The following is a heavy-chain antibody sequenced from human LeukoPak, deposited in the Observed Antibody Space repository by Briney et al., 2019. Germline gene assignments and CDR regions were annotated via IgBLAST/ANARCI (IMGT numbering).Heavy chain of an antibody. CDR2: ISYDGSKK. CDR1: EFTFSSYA. Sequence: PGGSLRLSCAASEFTFSSYAMHWVRQAPGKGLEWVAIISYDGSKKYHADSVKGRFTISRDNSKNTLYLQMNSLRAEDTAVYYCAREITYFYGSSPYWDAFDIWGQGTMVTVSS. CDR3: AREITYFYGSSPYWDAFDI. D-gene: IGHD3-22*01. J-gene: IGHJ3*02. V-gene: IGHV3-30*04.